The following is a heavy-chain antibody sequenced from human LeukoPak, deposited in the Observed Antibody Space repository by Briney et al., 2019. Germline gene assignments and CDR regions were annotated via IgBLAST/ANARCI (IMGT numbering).Heavy chain of an antibody. CDR2: IKQDGSEK. CDR1: GFTFSSYW. J-gene: IGHJ4*02. CDR3: ARDRAVAGTDY. V-gene: IGHV3-7*01. Sequence: GGSLRLSCAASGFTFSSYWMSWVRQAPGKGLEWVANIKQDGSEKYYADSAKGRFTISRDNAKNSLYLQMNSLRAEDTAVYYCARDRAVAGTDYWGQGTLVTVSS. D-gene: IGHD6-19*01.